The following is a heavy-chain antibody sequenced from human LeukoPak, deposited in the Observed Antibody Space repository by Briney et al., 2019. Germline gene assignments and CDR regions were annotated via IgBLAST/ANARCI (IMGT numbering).Heavy chain of an antibody. CDR2: MNPNSGNT. Sequence: GASVKVSCKASGYTFTSYDINWVRQATGQGLEWMGWMNPNSGNTGYAQKFQGRVTITRNTSISTAYMELSSLRSEDTAVYYCARAGPGYYDSSGPSNWFDPWGQGTLVTVSS. V-gene: IGHV1-8*03. D-gene: IGHD3-22*01. J-gene: IGHJ5*02. CDR3: ARAGPGYYDSSGPSNWFDP. CDR1: GYTFTSYD.